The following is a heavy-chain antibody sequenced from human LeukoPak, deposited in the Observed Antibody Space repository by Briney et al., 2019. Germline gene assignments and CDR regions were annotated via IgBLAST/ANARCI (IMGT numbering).Heavy chain of an antibody. J-gene: IGHJ3*02. CDR1: GYTFTSYD. CDR2: MNPNSGNT. D-gene: IGHD4-23*01. Sequence: ASVKVSCKASGYTFTSYDINWVRQATGQGLEWMGWMNPNSGNTGYAQKLQGRVTMTTDTSTSTAYMELRSLRSDDTAVYYCARVVESGGLAAFDIWGQGTMVTVSS. V-gene: IGHV1-8*01. CDR3: ARVVESGGLAAFDI.